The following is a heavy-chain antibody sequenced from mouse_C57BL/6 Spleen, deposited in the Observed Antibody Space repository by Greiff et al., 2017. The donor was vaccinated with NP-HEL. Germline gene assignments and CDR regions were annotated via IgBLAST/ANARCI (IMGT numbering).Heavy chain of an antibody. CDR2: ILPGSGST. D-gene: IGHD1-1*01. CDR1: GYTFTGYW. Sequence: VQLQQSGAELMKPGASAKLSCKATGYTFTGYWIEWVKQRPGHGLEWIGEILPGSGSTNYNEKFKGKATFTAYTSSNTAYMQLSSLTTEDSAIYYCARANDYGSSPFAYWGQGTLVTVSA. J-gene: IGHJ3*01. CDR3: ARANDYGSSPFAY. V-gene: IGHV1-9*01.